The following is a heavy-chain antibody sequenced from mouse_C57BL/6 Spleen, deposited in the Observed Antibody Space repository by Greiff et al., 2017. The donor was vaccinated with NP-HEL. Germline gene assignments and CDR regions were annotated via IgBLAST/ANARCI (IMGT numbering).Heavy chain of an antibody. V-gene: IGHV1-52*01. CDR2: IDPSDSET. J-gene: IGHJ1*03. D-gene: IGHD2-5*01. Sequence: VQLKQPGAELVRPGSSVKLSCKASGYTFTSYWMHWVKQRPIQGLEWIGNIDPSDSETHYNQKFKDKATLTVDKSSSTAYMQLSSLTSEDSAVYYCARTYCSNWYFDVWGTGTTVTVSS. CDR3: ARTYCSNWYFDV. CDR1: GYTFTSYW.